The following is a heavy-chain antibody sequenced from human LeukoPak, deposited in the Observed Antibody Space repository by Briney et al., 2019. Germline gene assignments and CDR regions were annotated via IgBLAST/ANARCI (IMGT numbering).Heavy chain of an antibody. CDR3: ARERPVAGTSLDY. Sequence: GGSLRLSCAASGFSFSTKWMSWVRQAPGKGLEWVGNIHPHGREQYPVDSVKGRFTISRDNARNSLFLQMNSLRAEDTAVYYCARERPVAGTSLDYWGQGTLVTVSS. V-gene: IGHV3-7*01. CDR1: GFSFSTKW. CDR2: IHPHGREQ. J-gene: IGHJ4*02. D-gene: IGHD6-19*01.